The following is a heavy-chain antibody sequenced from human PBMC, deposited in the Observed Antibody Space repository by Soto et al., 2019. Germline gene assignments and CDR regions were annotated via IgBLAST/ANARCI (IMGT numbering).Heavy chain of an antibody. CDR1: GGSISSYY. CDR3: ASLGQTDNPYYYYYGMDV. CDR2: VYYSGSY. V-gene: IGHV4-59*01. D-gene: IGHD1-20*01. Sequence: QVQLQESGPGLVKPSETLSLTCTVSGGSISSYYWSWIRQPPGKGLEWIEYVYYSGSYNYNLSLKSRVTISVDTSKNQFSLKLSSVTAADTAVYYCASLGQTDNPYYYYYGMDVWGQGTTVTVSS. J-gene: IGHJ6*02.